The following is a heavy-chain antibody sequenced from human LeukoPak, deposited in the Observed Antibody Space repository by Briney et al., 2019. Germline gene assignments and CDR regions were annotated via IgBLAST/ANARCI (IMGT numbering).Heavy chain of an antibody. D-gene: IGHD5-12*01. CDR3: ARDKAPSGYDFFEDG. J-gene: IGHJ4*02. Sequence: SVKVSCKASGGTFSSYAISWVRQAPGQGLEWMGRIIPILGIANYAQKFQGRVTITADKSTSTAYMELSSLRSEDTAVYYCARDKAPSGYDFFEDGGGQGTLVTVSS. CDR1: GGTFSSYA. V-gene: IGHV1-69*04. CDR2: IIPILGIA.